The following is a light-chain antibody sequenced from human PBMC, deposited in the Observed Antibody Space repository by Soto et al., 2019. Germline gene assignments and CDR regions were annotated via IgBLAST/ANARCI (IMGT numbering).Light chain of an antibody. CDR2: DAS. CDR3: QQRSNWPPFA. J-gene: IGKJ3*01. CDR1: QSVSSY. Sequence: EIVLTQSPATLSLSPGERATLSCRASQSVSSYLAWYQQKPGQAPRLLIYDASNRATGIPARFSGSGSGTGCTLTISSLEPEDFAVYYCQQRSNWPPFAFGPGTKVDIK. V-gene: IGKV3-11*01.